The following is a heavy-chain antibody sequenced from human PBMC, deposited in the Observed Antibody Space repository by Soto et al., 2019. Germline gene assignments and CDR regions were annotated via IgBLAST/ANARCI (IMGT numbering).Heavy chain of an antibody. CDR3: ARGGYSSGWFVLDY. CDR1: GFTFSSYS. J-gene: IGHJ4*02. CDR2: ISSSSSSM. Sequence: GGSLRLSCAASGFTFSSYSMNWVRQAPGKGLEWVSYISSSSSSMYYADSVKGRFTISRDNSKHTLYLQMNSLRAEDTAVYYCARGGYSSGWFVLDYWGQGTLVTVSS. D-gene: IGHD6-19*01. V-gene: IGHV3-48*01.